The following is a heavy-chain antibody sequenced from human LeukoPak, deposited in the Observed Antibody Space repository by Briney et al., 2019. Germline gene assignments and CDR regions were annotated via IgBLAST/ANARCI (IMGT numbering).Heavy chain of an antibody. D-gene: IGHD1-1*01. V-gene: IGHV1-24*01. CDR3: ATYNWNRRYFDY. CDR1: GYTLTELS. Sequence: ASVKVSCKVSGYTLTELSMHWVRQAPGKGLEWMGGFDPEDGETIYAQKFQGRVTMTEDTSTDTAYMELSSLGSEDTAVYYCATYNWNRRYFDYWGQGTLVTVSS. J-gene: IGHJ4*02. CDR2: FDPEDGET.